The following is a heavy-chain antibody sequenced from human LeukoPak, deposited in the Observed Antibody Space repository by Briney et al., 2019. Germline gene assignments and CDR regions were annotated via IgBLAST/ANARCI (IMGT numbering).Heavy chain of an antibody. CDR3: ARGGRYSPFDY. J-gene: IGHJ4*02. CDR2: IKQDGSET. Sequence: GGSLRLSCVASGFTFSSSWLSWVRQAPGKGLEWVANIKQDGSETYYVDSVKGRFTISRDNAKNSLYLQMNSLRAEDTAVYYCARGGRYSPFDYWGQGTLVTVSS. D-gene: IGHD5-18*01. V-gene: IGHV3-7*01. CDR1: GFTFSSSW.